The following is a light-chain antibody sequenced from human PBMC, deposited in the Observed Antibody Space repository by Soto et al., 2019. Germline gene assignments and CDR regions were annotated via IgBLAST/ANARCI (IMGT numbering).Light chain of an antibody. Sequence: DIQMTQSPSSVSASVGDRVTITCRASQNISSWLAWCQQKPGNAPKLLIYAASSLVSGVPSRFSGSGSGTDFTLTISSLQPEDFATYYCQQANSFPITFGPGTRLDIK. J-gene: IGKJ3*01. CDR2: AAS. CDR1: QNISSW. V-gene: IGKV1-12*01. CDR3: QQANSFPIT.